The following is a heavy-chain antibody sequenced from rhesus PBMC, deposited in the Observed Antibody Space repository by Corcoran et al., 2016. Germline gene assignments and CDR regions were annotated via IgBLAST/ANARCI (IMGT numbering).Heavy chain of an antibody. J-gene: IGHJ4*01. CDR1: GFTFSSYG. CDR3: AKWRVGATPYFDY. CDR2: ISNGGSST. V-gene: IGHV3S5*01. D-gene: IGHD1-44*02. Sequence: EVQLVESGGGLVQPGGSLRRSCAASGFTFSSYGMSWVRQAPGKGLEWVSYISNGGSSTYYADSVKGRFTISRYNSKNSLSLQMNSLRAEDTAVYYCAKWRVGATPYFDYWGQGVLVTVSS.